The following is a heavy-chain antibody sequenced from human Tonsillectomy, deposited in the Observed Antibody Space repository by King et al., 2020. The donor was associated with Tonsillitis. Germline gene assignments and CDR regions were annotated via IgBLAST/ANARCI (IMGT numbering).Heavy chain of an antibody. CDR1: GFTFRTYA. V-gene: IGHV3-30*04. CDR3: ARSYYDSSGYLSY. Sequence: VQLVESGGGVVQPGRSLRLSCAASGFTFRTYAMHWVRQAPGKGLEWVAVISYDGSNKFYADSVKGRFIISRDNSKNTLYLQMNSPRAEDTAVYYCARSYYDSSGYLSYWGQGTLVTVSS. D-gene: IGHD3-22*01. J-gene: IGHJ4*02. CDR2: ISYDGSNK.